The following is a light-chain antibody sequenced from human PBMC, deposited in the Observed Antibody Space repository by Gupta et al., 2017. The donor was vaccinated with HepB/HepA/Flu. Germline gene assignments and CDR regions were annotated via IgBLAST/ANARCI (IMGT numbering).Light chain of an antibody. CDR2: EVN. J-gene: IGLJ3*02. V-gene: IGLV2-23*02. CDR3: SAYADANTWL. Sequence: ALTLTPSLAGLPLPSITTSCTGTSSGNGSRNVDSWYQQDPGKAPQLLIYEVNKRHAGGSNRFSGSKSGNTASLTISGLQAEDEADYYCSAYADANTWLFGGGTKLTVL. CDR1: SSGNGSRNV.